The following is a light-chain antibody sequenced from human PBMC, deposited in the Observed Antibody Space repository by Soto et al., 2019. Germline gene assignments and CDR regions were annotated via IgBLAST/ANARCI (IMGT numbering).Light chain of an antibody. V-gene: IGKV3-15*01. Sequence: VLTQSPGTLYFSPGERATLSCRASQSVSSYLAWYKQQPGQAPRLLIYAASTRATAVPDRFSGSGSGTEFTLTITSLKSDDFEVYFCQQYTDWPITFGQGTRLEIK. CDR2: AAS. CDR1: QSVSSY. CDR3: QQYTDWPIT. J-gene: IGKJ5*01.